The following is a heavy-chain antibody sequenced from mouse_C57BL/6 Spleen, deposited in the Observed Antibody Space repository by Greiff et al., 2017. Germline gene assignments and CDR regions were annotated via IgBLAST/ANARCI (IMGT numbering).Heavy chain of an antibody. V-gene: IGHV1-26*01. CDR2: INPNNGGT. Sequence: EVQLQQSGPELVKPGASVKISCKASGYTFTDYYMNWVKQSHGKSLEWIGDINPNNGGTSYNQKFKGKATLTVDKSSSTAYMELRSLTSEDSAVYYCAREGMVKDAMDYWGQGTSVTVSS. J-gene: IGHJ4*01. CDR1: GYTFTDYY. D-gene: IGHD2-3*01. CDR3: AREGMVKDAMDY.